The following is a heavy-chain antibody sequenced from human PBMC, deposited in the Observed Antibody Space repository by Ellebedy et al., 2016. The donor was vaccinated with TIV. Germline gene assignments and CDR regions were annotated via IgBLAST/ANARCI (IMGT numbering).Heavy chain of an antibody. D-gene: IGHD6-19*01. CDR2: IGTAGDT. V-gene: IGHV3-13*01. J-gene: IGHJ4*01. CDR1: GFTFRNYD. CDR3: ARANGGPVAGFLDD. Sequence: GGSLRLXXAASGFTFRNYDMSWVRQTSGNGLEWVSGIGTAGDTYYPGSMKGRFTVSRDNDKNSLYLQMNNLGAEDTAVYYCARANGGPVAGFLDDWGHGTLVTVSS.